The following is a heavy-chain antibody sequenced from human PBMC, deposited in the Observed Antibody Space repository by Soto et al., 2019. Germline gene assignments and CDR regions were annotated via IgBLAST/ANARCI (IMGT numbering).Heavy chain of an antibody. CDR3: ARWGGRDAFDI. D-gene: IGHD3-16*01. V-gene: IGHV4-31*01. J-gene: IGHJ3*02. CDR2: IYYSGST. Sequence: QVQLQESGPGLVKPSQTLSLTCTVSGGSISSGGYYWSWIRQHPGKGLEWIGYIYYSGSTYYNPSLKCHVTISVDTSKNQFTLKLSSVTAAGTAVYYCARWGGRDAFDIWGQGTMVTVSS. CDR1: GGSISSGGYY.